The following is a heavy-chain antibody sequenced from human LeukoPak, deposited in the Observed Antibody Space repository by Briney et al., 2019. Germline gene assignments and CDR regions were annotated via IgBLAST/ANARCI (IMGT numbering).Heavy chain of an antibody. V-gene: IGHV1-24*01. D-gene: IGHD2-15*01. Sequence: VASVKVSFKVSGYTLTELSMHWVRQAPGKGLEWMGGFDPEDGETIYAQKFQGRVTMTEDTSTDTAYMELSSLRSEDTAVYYCARDNSGGSYIHDYWGQGTLVIVSS. CDR1: GYTLTELS. CDR2: FDPEDGET. J-gene: IGHJ4*02. CDR3: ARDNSGGSYIHDY.